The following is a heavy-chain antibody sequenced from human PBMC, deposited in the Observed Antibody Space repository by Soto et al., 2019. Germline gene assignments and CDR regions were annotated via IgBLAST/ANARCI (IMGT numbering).Heavy chain of an antibody. D-gene: IGHD3-22*01. CDR3: ARDLPPGVVDH. V-gene: IGHV1-18*01. CDR2: ISAYNGNT. Sequence: QVQVVQSGAEVKKPGASVKVTCKASGYTFTSYGSSWVRQAPGQGLEWMGWISAYNGNTKYAQKLQGRVTMTTDTSTNTAYMELRSLRSDDTDVYYCARDLPPGVVDHWGQGTLVTVSS. CDR1: GYTFTSYG. J-gene: IGHJ4*02.